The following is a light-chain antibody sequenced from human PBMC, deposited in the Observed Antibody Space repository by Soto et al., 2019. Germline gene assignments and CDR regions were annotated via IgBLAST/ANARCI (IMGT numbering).Light chain of an antibody. CDR3: QQYGSSPLH. CDR2: GAS. Sequence: EIVLTQSPGTLSLSPGERATLSCRASQSVSSSYLAWYQQKPGQAPRLLIYGASSRATGIPDRLSGSGSATDFTLTISRLGAEALAVYYGQQYGSSPLHFGGGTKVEIK. CDR1: QSVSSSY. J-gene: IGKJ4*01. V-gene: IGKV3-20*01.